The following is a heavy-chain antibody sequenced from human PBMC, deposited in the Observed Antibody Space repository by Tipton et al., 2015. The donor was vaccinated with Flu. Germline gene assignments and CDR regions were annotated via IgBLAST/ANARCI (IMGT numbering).Heavy chain of an antibody. CDR1: GYILRNYG. V-gene: IGHV1-18*01. D-gene: IGHD6-13*01. J-gene: IGHJ6*02. CDR3: ARGLLAAIGREDYYGMDV. CDR2: INGYNGNT. Sequence: QLVQSGAEVKKPGASVKVSCKASGYILRNYGISWVRQAPGQGLEWMGWINGYNGNTNYAQRVQGRVTLTTDTPTNTAFMELRSLRSDDTAVYYCARGLLAAIGREDYYGMDVWGQGTTVTVS.